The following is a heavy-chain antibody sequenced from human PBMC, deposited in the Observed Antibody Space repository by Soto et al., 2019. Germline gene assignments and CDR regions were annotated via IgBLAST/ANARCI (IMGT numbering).Heavy chain of an antibody. CDR1: GYTFTSYA. V-gene: IGHV1-8*01. J-gene: IGHJ6*02. Sequence: QVQLVQSGAEVKKPGASVKDSCKASGYTFTSYAITWVRQAPAQGLEWMGWMNPNSGNTGYAQKFQGRVTMTRNTSLSTAYMELSSLRSEDTAVYYCATSGVNTQLVRYYYGMAVWGHGTTVTFAS. CDR3: ATSGVNTQLVRYYYGMAV. D-gene: IGHD6-13*01. CDR2: MNPNSGNT.